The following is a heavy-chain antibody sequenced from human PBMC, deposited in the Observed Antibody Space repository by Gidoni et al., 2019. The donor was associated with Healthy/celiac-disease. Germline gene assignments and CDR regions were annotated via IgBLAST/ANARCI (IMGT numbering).Heavy chain of an antibody. CDR1: GFTFSSSA. D-gene: IGHD6-13*01. J-gene: IGHJ5*02. Sequence: EVQLVESGGGLVQPGGSLRLSCAASGFTFSSSAMHWVRQAPGKGLEYVSAISSNGGSTYYANSVKGRFTISRDKSKNTLYLQMGSLRAEDMAVYYCAREVTAAAALRWFDPWGQGTLVTVSS. V-gene: IGHV3-64*01. CDR3: AREVTAAAALRWFDP. CDR2: ISSNGGST.